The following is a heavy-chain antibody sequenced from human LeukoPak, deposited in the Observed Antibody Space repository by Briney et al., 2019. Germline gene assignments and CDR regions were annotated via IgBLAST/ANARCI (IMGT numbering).Heavy chain of an antibody. J-gene: IGHJ4*02. D-gene: IGHD3-10*01. V-gene: IGHV3-11*01. CDR1: GFTFSDYY. Sequence: GGSLRLSCAASGFTFSDYYMSWIRQAPGKGLEWVSYISSSGSTIYYADSVKGRFTISRDNAKNSLYLQMNSLRAEDTAVYYCAHTSTMALFDYWGQGTLVTVSS. CDR3: AHTSTMALFDY. CDR2: ISSSGSTI.